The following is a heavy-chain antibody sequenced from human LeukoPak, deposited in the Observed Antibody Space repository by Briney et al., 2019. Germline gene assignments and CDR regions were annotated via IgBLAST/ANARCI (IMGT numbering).Heavy chain of an antibody. J-gene: IGHJ4*02. CDR2: IYYSGIT. V-gene: IGHV4-39*01. Sequence: SETLSLTCAVSGGSISSNSYYWGWIRQPPGKGLEWIASIYYSGITFYNPSLKSRVTVSVDTSKNQFSLKLYSVTAADTAVYYCARHSYTSTWSPFDFWGQGTLVTVSS. CDR1: GGSISSNSYY. CDR3: ARHSYTSTWSPFDF. D-gene: IGHD6-13*01.